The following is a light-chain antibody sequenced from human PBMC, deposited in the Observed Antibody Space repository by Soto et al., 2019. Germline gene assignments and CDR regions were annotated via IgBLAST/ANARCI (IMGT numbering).Light chain of an antibody. CDR2: AVS. CDR3: SSNSNQNPYV. Sequence: QSVLTQPASVSGSPGQSITISCTGTSSDVGANIFVSWHQQHPGKAPKLMIYAVSSRPSGVSYRFSGSKSGNTASLTISGLQAEEEADYYCSSNSNQNPYVLGTGTKVTVL. V-gene: IGLV2-14*01. J-gene: IGLJ1*01. CDR1: SSDVGANIF.